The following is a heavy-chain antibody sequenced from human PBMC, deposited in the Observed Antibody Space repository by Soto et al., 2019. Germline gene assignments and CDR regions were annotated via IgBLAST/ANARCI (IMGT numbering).Heavy chain of an antibody. D-gene: IGHD6-13*01. V-gene: IGHV1-2*04. J-gene: IGHJ6*02. CDR3: ARGEVYRSRKYYYGMDV. Sequence: ASVKVSCKASGYTLTGYYMDWVRQAPAEGLEWMGWMNPNSGGTNYAQKFQGWVTMTRDTSISTAYMELSRLRSDDTAVYYCARGEVYRSRKYYYGMDVWGQGTTVTVSS. CDR2: MNPNSGGT. CDR1: GYTLTGYY.